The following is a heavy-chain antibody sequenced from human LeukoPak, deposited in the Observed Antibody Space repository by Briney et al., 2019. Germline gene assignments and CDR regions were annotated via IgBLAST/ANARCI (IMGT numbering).Heavy chain of an antibody. V-gene: IGHV3-33*01. CDR1: GFTFSSYG. CDR2: IWNDGSNK. J-gene: IGHJ4*02. Sequence: GRSLRLSCAASGFTFSSYGMHWARQAPGKGLEWVAVIWNDGSNKYYADSVKGRFTISRDNSKNTLYLQMNSLGAEDTAVYYCARGPIRYYFDYWGQGTLVTVSS. D-gene: IGHD4-17*01. CDR3: ARGPIRYYFDY.